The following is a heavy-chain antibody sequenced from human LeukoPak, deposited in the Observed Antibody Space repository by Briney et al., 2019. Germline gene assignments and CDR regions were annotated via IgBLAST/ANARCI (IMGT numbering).Heavy chain of an antibody. CDR3: ARRGVSFDI. Sequence: ASVKVSCKVSGYTFTGYYLHWVRQAPGQGLEWMGRINPNSGNTGYAQKFQGRVTMTRNTSISTAYMELSSLRSEDTAVYYCARRGVSFDIWGQGTMVTVSS. CDR2: INPNSGNT. V-gene: IGHV1-8*02. CDR1: GYTFTGYY. J-gene: IGHJ3*02. D-gene: IGHD5/OR15-5a*01.